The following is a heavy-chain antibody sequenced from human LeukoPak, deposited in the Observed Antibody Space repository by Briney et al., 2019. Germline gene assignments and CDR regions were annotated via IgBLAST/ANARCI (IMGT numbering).Heavy chain of an antibody. J-gene: IGHJ3*02. V-gene: IGHV3-74*03. CDR3: ATTQLISAYAFEI. D-gene: IGHD6-6*01. CDR1: GFTFSRYW. CDR2: VNGGGSST. Sequence: GGSLRFSCVASGFTFSRYWMHWVRQAPGKGLVWVSRVNGGGSSTTYADSVKGRFTISRDNAKNTLYLEMNSLRAEDSAIYYCATTQLISAYAFEIWGQGTMVTVSS.